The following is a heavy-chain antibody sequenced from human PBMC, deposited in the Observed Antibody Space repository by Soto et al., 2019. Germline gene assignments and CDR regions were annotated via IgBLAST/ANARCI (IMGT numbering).Heavy chain of an antibody. D-gene: IGHD2-15*01. CDR2: IWYDGSNK. J-gene: IGHJ6*02. CDR1: GYSFSRYG. V-gene: IGHV3-33*01. CDR3: ARGGYSVAYGMDV. Sequence: LVESGGGVVQPGRSLRLSCGASGYSFSRYGMHWVRQAPGKGLEWVAVIWYDGSNKYYADSVKGRLTISRDNSKNTLYLQMNSLRAEDTAVYYCARGGYSVAYGMDVWGQGTTVTVPS.